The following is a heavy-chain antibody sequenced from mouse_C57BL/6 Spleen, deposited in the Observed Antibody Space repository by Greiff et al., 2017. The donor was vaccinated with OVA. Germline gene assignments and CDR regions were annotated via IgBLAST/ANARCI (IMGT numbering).Heavy chain of an antibody. CDR2: IYPGSGST. CDR1: GYTFTSYW. V-gene: IGHV1-55*01. CDR3: ARYPSTGYFDY. D-gene: IGHD2-1*01. J-gene: IGHJ2*01. Sequence: QVHVKQPGAELVKPGASVKMSCKASGYTFTSYWITWVKQRPGQGLEWIGDIYPGSGSTNYNEKLKSKATLTVDTSSSTAYMQLSSLTSEDSAVYYCARYPSTGYFDYWGQGTTLTVSS.